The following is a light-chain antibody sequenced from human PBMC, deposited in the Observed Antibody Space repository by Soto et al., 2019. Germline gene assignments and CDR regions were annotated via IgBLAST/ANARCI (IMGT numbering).Light chain of an antibody. CDR1: SSNMGNNN. CDR2: NNN. Sequence: QSVLTQPPSVSAAPGQRVTISCSGSSSNMGNNNISWYQQLPGTAPKLLIYNNNQRPSGIPDRFSGSKSGTSATLAITGLQTEDEADYYCGAWDGSLNAGVFGGGTKVTVL. CDR3: GAWDGSLNAGV. J-gene: IGLJ2*01. V-gene: IGLV1-51*01.